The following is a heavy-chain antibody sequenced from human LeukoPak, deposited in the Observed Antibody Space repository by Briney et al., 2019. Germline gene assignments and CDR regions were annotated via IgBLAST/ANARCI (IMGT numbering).Heavy chain of an antibody. V-gene: IGHV1-2*02. Sequence: ASVKVSCKASGYTFTGYYMHWVRQAPGQGLEWMGWINPNSGGTNYAQKFQGRVTMTRDTSISTAYMELSGLRSDDTAVYYCARFKGVRGTLGPWGQGTLVTVSS. CDR3: ARFKGVRGTLGP. CDR2: INPNSGGT. J-gene: IGHJ5*02. CDR1: GYTFTGYY. D-gene: IGHD3-10*01.